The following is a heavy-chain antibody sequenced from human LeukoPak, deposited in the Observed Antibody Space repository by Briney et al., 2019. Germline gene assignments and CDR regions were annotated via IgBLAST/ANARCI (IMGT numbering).Heavy chain of an antibody. D-gene: IGHD6-19*01. V-gene: IGHV4-61*02. CDR3: ARSIAVAEFDP. J-gene: IGHJ5*02. CDR2: IYTGGST. Sequence: SETLSLTCTVSGASINRGSYYWTWIRQPAGKGLEWIGRIYTGGSTNYNPSLKSRVTISVDTSKSQFSLKLSSVTAADTAVYYCARSIAVAEFDPWGQGTLVTVSS. CDR1: GASINRGSYY.